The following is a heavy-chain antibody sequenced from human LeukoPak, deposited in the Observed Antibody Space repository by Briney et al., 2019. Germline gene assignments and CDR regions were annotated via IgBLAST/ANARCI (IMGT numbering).Heavy chain of an antibody. D-gene: IGHD2-2*01. CDR3: ARHCSSTSCPIWH. CDR2: IYPGDSDT. CDR1: GSIFTSYW. J-gene: IGHJ4*02. Sequence: GGALKISWKGSGSIFTSYWIGWVRQMPGKGLEWIGIIYPGDSDTRYSPSFQGQVTILADKSISTAYLQWSSLKASDTAMYYCARHCSSTSCPIWHWGQGTLVTVSS. V-gene: IGHV5-51*01.